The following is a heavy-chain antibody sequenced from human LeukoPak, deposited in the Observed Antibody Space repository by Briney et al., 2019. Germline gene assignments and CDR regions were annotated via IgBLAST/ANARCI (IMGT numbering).Heavy chain of an antibody. D-gene: IGHD1-26*01. V-gene: IGHV3-64*01. CDR1: GFTFSTYA. Sequence: PGGSLRLSCTASGFTFSTYAMHWVSQAPGKGPEYVSAITSDGGSTYYAQSVKGRFTISRDNSKNTLYLQMGSLRAEDMAVYYCASAENGGIYSYWGQGTLVTVSS. J-gene: IGHJ4*02. CDR2: ITSDGGST. CDR3: ASAENGGIYSY.